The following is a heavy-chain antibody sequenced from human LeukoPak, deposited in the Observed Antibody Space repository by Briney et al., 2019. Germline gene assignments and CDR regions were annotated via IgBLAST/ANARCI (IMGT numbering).Heavy chain of an antibody. V-gene: IGHV4-30-4*08. CDR1: GGSISSGDYY. J-gene: IGHJ4*02. Sequence: PSETLSLTCTVSGGSISSGDYYWSWIRQPPGKGLEWIGYIYYRGSTYYNPSLKSRVTISVDTSKNQFSLKQSSVTAADTAVYYCAREFKEYCSSTSCYHRYFDYWGQGTLVTVSS. CDR2: IYYRGST. D-gene: IGHD2-2*01. CDR3: AREFKEYCSSTSCYHRYFDY.